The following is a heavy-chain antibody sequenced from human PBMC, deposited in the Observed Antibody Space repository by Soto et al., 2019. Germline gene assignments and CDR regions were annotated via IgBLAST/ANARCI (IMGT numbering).Heavy chain of an antibody. J-gene: IGHJ4*01. CDR3: ARGRLSTFDY. V-gene: IGHV6-1*01. CDR1: GDSVSSNNIA. Sequence: SQTLSLTCAVSGDSVSSNNIAWNWLRQSPWRGLEWLGRTYYRSKWYNEYAVSVRSRITINLDTSKNQFSLQLNSVTPEDTAVYYCARGRLSTFDYCGHGAQFTVSS. CDR2: TYYRSKWYN.